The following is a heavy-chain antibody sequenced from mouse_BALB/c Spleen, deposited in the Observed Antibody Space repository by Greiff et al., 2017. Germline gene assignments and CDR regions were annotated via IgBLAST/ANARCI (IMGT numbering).Heavy chain of an antibody. CDR3: ARGSYYRYEGYAMDY. CDR1: GFTFSSYG. CDR2: INSNGGST. D-gene: IGHD2-14*01. J-gene: IGHJ4*01. Sequence: EVQGVESGGGLVKPGGSLKLSCAASGFTFSSYGMSWVRQTPDKRLELVATINSNGGSTYYPDSVKGRFTISRDNAKNTLYLQMSSLKSEDTAMYYCARGSYYRYEGYAMDYWGQGTSVTVSS. V-gene: IGHV5-6-3*01.